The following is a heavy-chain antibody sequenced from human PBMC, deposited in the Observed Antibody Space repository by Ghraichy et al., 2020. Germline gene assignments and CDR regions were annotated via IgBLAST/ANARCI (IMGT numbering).Heavy chain of an antibody. CDR2: IYYSGST. V-gene: IGHV4-39*01. Sequence: SETLSLTCTVSGGSISSRSYYWGWIRQPPGKGLEWIGNIYYSGSTYYKPSLKSRVTISVDTSKNQFSLKLSSVTAADTAVYYCARQVDYYDSNGYRLYGMDVWGQGTTVTVSS. CDR3: ARQVDYYDSNGYRLYGMDV. D-gene: IGHD3-22*01. CDR1: GGSISSRSYY. J-gene: IGHJ6*02.